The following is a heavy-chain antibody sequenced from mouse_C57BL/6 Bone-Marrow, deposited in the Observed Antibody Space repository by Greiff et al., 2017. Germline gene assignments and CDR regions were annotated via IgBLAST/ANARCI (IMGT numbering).Heavy chain of an antibody. V-gene: IGHV5-15*04. J-gene: IGHJ3*01. Sequence: EVQGVESGGGLVQPGGSLKLSCAASGFTFSDYGMAWVRQAPRKGPEWVAFISNLAYSIYYADTVTGRFTISRENAKNTLYLEMGSLRSEDTAMYYCARRGGYDYDGGFAYWGQGTLVTVSA. D-gene: IGHD2-4*01. CDR2: ISNLAYSI. CDR1: GFTFSDYG. CDR3: ARRGGYDYDGGFAY.